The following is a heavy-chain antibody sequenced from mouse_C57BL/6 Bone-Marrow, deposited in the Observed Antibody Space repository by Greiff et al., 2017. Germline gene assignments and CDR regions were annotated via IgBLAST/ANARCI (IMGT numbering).Heavy chain of an antibody. V-gene: IGHV1-64*01. CDR1: GYTFTSYW. CDR2: IHPNSGST. J-gene: IGHJ2*01. D-gene: IGHD1-1*01. Sequence: QVQLKRPGAELVKPGASVKLSCKASGYTFTSYWMHWVKQRPGQGLEWIGMIHPNSGSTNYNEKFKSKATLTVDKSSSTAYMQLSSLTSEDSAVYYCARPLIYYYGSSFDDWGQGTTLTVSS. CDR3: ARPLIYYYGSSFDD.